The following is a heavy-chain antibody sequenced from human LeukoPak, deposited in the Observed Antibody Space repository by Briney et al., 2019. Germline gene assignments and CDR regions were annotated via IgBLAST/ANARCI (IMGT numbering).Heavy chain of an antibody. Sequence: GASLRLSCAASGLTFTNAWMSWVRRAPGKGLEWVGRINSQTAGGTTDYAAPVKGRFTMSRDDSKNTVYLQMNSLKTEDTAVYYCTTPYGSGSYLYAFEIWGQGTMVTVSS. CDR3: TTPYGSGSYLYAFEI. D-gene: IGHD3-10*01. V-gene: IGHV3-15*01. CDR1: GLTFTNAW. J-gene: IGHJ3*02. CDR2: INSQTAGGTT.